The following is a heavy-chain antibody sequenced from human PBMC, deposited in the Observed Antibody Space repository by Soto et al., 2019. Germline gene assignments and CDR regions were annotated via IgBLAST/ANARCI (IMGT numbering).Heavy chain of an antibody. CDR3: AKEGPITNWYFDY. Sequence: QVQLVESGGGVVQPGRSLSLPCAASGFTFSSYGMHWVRQAPGKGLEWVTVISYDGNVAYYADSVKGRFTISRDNSKNTLYLQMNSLRTEDTAMYYCAKEGPITNWYFDYWGQGTLVTVSS. V-gene: IGHV3-30*18. D-gene: IGHD1-1*01. CDR2: ISYDGNVA. J-gene: IGHJ4*02. CDR1: GFTFSSYG.